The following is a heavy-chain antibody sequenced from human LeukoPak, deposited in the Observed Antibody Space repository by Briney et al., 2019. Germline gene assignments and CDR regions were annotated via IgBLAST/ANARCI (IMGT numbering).Heavy chain of an antibody. CDR3: ARSTTYCSSTSCLSAFDI. Sequence: ASVKVSCKTSGGTFSSNAISWVRQAPGQGLEWMGGIIPIFGTANYAQKFQGRVTITADESTSTAYMELSSLRSEDTAVYYCARSTTYCSSTSCLSAFDIWGQGTMVTVSS. D-gene: IGHD2-2*01. CDR1: GGTFSSNA. CDR2: IIPIFGTA. J-gene: IGHJ3*02. V-gene: IGHV1-69*01.